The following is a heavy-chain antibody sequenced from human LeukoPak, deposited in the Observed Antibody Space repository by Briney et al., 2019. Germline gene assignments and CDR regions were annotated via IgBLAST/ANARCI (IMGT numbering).Heavy chain of an antibody. V-gene: IGHV3-64D*09. CDR3: VKDSETAADPTVH. CDR1: GFTFSSYA. CDR2: ISSNGGST. D-gene: IGHD6-13*01. Sequence: GGSLRLSCSASGFTFSSYAMHWVRQAPGKGLEYVSAISSNGGSTYYADSVKGRFTISRDNSKNTLYLQMGSLRAEDTAVYYCVKDSETAADPTVHWGQGTLVTVSS. J-gene: IGHJ4*02.